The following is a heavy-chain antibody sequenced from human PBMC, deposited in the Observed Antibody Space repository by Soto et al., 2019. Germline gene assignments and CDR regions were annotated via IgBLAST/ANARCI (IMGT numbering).Heavy chain of an antibody. Sequence: ASVKVSCKASGYTFTSYDINWVRQATGQGLEWMGWMNPNSGNTGYAQKFQGRVTMTRNTSISTAYMELSSLRSEDTAVYYCARGLRFLEWSPRAFDIWRQGTMVTVSS. CDR3: ARGLRFLEWSPRAFDI. CDR2: MNPNSGNT. CDR1: GYTFTSYD. D-gene: IGHD3-3*01. J-gene: IGHJ3*02. V-gene: IGHV1-8*01.